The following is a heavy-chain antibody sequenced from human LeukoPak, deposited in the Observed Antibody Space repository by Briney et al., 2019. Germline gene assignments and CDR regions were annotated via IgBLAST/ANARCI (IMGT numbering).Heavy chain of an antibody. CDR2: ISSSSSTI. CDR1: GFTFSSYS. Sequence: GGSLRLSCAASGFTFSSYSMNWVRQAPGKGLEWVSYISSSSSTIYYADSVKGRFTISRDNAKNSLYLQMNSLRAEDTAVYYCARDAKYYDFWSGYSNPGDYWGQGTLVTVSS. J-gene: IGHJ4*02. V-gene: IGHV3-48*01. D-gene: IGHD3-3*01. CDR3: ARDAKYYDFWSGYSNPGDY.